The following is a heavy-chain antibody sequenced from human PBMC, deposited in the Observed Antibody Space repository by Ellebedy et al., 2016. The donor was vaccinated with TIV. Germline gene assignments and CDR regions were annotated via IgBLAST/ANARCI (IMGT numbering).Heavy chain of an antibody. Sequence: AASVKVSCKASGYTFTGYYMHWVRQAPGQGLEWMGWINPNSGGTNYAQKFQGWVTMTRDTSISTAYMELSRLRSDDTAVYYCAYSERAATGWFDPWGQGTLVTVSS. CDR3: AYSERAATGWFDP. CDR2: INPNSGGT. V-gene: IGHV1-2*04. CDR1: GYTFTGYY. J-gene: IGHJ5*02. D-gene: IGHD2-15*01.